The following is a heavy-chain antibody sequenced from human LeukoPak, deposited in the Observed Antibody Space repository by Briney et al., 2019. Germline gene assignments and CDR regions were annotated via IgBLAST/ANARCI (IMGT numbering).Heavy chain of an antibody. Sequence: GASVKVSCKASGYTFSIYYMHWVRQAPEQGLEWMGVINPSGGTTRYAQRFQGRVTMTGDTSTSTFYMELSSLRSEDTAVYYCARHSLTGTTPFDHWGQGTLVTVSS. CDR2: INPSGGTT. V-gene: IGHV1-46*01. CDR3: ARHSLTGTTPFDH. J-gene: IGHJ4*02. CDR1: GYTFSIYY. D-gene: IGHD1-20*01.